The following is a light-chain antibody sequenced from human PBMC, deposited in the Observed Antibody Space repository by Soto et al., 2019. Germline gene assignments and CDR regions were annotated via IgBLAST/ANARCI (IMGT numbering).Light chain of an antibody. CDR1: SSDVGAYNS. CDR2: DVS. CDR3: SSYTSSSSYV. V-gene: IGLV2-14*01. Sequence: QSALTQPASVYRSPGQSIAISKNGTSSDVGAYNSVSWYQQYPGKAPKLMIHDVSNRPSGVSDRFSGSKSGNTASLTISGLQAEDETDYYCSSYTSSSSYVFGSGTKVTVL. J-gene: IGLJ1*01.